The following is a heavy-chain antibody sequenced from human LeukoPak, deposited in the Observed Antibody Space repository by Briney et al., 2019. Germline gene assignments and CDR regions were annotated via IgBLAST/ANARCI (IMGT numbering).Heavy chain of an antibody. CDR2: INDRGQN. CDR3: ARDPTTVVTTPYYFDF. V-gene: IGHV4-34*01. CDR1: GGSFSGYH. D-gene: IGHD4-23*01. J-gene: IGHJ4*02. Sequence: KASETLSLTCAVHGGSFSGYHWNWLRQSPGKGLEWIGEINDRGQNNYNPSLESRLTISVDTSKKQFSLKLNSVTAADTAVYYCARDPTTVVTTPYYFDFWGQGTMVTVSS.